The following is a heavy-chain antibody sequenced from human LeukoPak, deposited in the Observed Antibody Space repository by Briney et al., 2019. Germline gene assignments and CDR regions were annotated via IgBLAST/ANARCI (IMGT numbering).Heavy chain of an antibody. CDR3: ARVQYYYGSGSYYSNDY. D-gene: IGHD3-10*01. V-gene: IGHV1-2*02. CDR1: GYTFIDYY. CDR2: INPNSGGT. J-gene: IGHJ4*02. Sequence: ASVKVSCTASGYTFIDYYIHWVRQAPGQGLEWMGWINPNSGGTNYAQKFQGRVTMTRDTSVSTAYMELSRLRSDDTAVYYCARVQYYYGSGSYYSNDYWGQGTLVTVSS.